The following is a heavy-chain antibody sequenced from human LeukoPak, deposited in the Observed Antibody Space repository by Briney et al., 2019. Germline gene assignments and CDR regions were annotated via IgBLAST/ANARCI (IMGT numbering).Heavy chain of an antibody. D-gene: IGHD3-9*01. Sequence: SETLSLTCTVSGGSIKNYCLSWIRQPPGKGLQWIGYLCNSGSTDYNPSLRGRVTISGDTSKNQLSLRLNSVTAADTAVYYCARRLGGHSDILTGLPIHYFDYRGQGTLVTVSS. CDR2: LCNSGST. CDR3: ARRLGGHSDILTGLPIHYFDY. CDR1: GGSIKNYC. V-gene: IGHV4-59*01. J-gene: IGHJ4*02.